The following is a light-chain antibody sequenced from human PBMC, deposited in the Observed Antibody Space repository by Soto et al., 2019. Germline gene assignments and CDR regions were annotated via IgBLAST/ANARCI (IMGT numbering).Light chain of an antibody. CDR3: SSYSISTAYL. Sequence: QSVLTQPDSVSGSPGQSITISCTGTSXDVGGYDYVSWYQLHPGKAPKLMVFEVSNRPSGVSYRFSGSKSGNTASLTISGLQAEDEADYFCSSYSISTAYLFGTGTKV. CDR2: EVS. V-gene: IGLV2-14*01. J-gene: IGLJ1*01. CDR1: SXDVGGYDY.